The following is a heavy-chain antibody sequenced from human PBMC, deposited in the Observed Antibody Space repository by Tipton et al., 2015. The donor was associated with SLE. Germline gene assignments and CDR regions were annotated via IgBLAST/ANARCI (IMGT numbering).Heavy chain of an antibody. J-gene: IGHJ4*02. CDR1: GGSISSSSYY. CDR2: IYYSGST. V-gene: IGHV4-39*07. D-gene: IGHD6-13*01. Sequence: TLSLTCTVSGGSISSSSYYWGWIRQPPGKGLEWIGSIYYSGSTYYNPSLKSRVTISVDTSKNQFSLKLNSVTPEDTAVYYCARVAAGTGYFDYWGQGTLVTVSS. CDR3: ARVAAGTGYFDY.